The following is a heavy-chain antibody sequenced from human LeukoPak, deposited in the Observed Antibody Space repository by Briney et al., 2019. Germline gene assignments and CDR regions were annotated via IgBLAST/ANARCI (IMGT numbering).Heavy chain of an antibody. CDR3: TRAEYCSSTSCYGVRWFDP. CDR1: GFTFGDYA. CDR2: IRSKPYGGTT. V-gene: IGHV3-49*04. J-gene: IGHJ5*02. D-gene: IGHD2-2*01. Sequence: GGSLRLSCTASGFTFGDYAMSWVRQAPGKGLEWVGFIRSKPYGGTTEYAASVKGRFTNSRDDSKSIAYLQMNSLKTEDTAVYYCTRAEYCSSTSCYGVRWFDPWGQGTLVTVSS.